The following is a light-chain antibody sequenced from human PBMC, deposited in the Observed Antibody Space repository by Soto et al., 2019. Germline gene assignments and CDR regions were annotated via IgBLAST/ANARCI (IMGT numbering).Light chain of an antibody. Sequence: EIVLTQSPGTLSLSPGERATLSCRASQSVSNSFLAWYQQKPGQAPRLLIYDATSRATGIPDRFSGSWSGTDFTLTISRLEPEDFAVYYCQQYGSTPVTFGQGTKVEIK. CDR2: DAT. CDR3: QQYGSTPVT. J-gene: IGKJ1*01. CDR1: QSVSNSF. V-gene: IGKV3-20*01.